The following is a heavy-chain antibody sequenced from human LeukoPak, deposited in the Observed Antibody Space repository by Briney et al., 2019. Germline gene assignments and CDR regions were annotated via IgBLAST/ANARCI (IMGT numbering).Heavy chain of an antibody. V-gene: IGHV3-23*01. CDR1: GFTFNNYA. CDR3: ARDSSHDL. Sequence: GGSLRLSCAASGFTFNNYAMNWVRQAPGKGLEWVSGISAGGGATYYAESVKGRFIISRDNSKNMLFLQMNSLRAEDTAVYYCARDSSHDLWGQGTLVTVSS. CDR2: ISAGGGAT. J-gene: IGHJ5*02.